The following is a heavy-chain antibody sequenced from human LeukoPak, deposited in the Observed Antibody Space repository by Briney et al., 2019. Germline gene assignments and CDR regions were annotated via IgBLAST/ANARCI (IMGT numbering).Heavy chain of an antibody. CDR1: GFTFSSYA. J-gene: IGHJ4*02. V-gene: IGHV3-48*02. CDR2: TNSRGNTI. Sequence: GGSLRLSCAASGFTFSSYAMSWVRQAPGKGLEWVSYTNSRGNTIYYADSVKGRFTISRDNAKNSLYLQMNSLRDEDTAVYYCARVEYYPGSYEDYWGQGTLVTVSS. D-gene: IGHD3-10*01. CDR3: ARVEYYPGSYEDY.